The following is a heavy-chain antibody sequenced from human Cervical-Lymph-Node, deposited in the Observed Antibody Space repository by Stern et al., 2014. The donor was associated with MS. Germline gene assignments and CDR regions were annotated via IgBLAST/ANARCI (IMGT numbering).Heavy chain of an antibody. CDR3: ARSIAGYGDFYQGAFDI. Sequence: QVQLVQSGAEVKKPGASVTISCKASGYTFTSYAIHWVRQAPGQRLEWMGWITPGNGNTRYSQKFQDRVTITRDTSASTAYVELSGLRSEDTAVYYCARSIAGYGDFYQGAFDIWGQGTVVTVSS. D-gene: IGHD4-17*01. V-gene: IGHV1-3*01. J-gene: IGHJ3*02. CDR2: ITPGNGNT. CDR1: GYTFTSYA.